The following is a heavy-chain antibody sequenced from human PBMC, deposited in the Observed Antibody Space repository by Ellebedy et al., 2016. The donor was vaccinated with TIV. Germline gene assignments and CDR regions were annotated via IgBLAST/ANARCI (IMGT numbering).Heavy chain of an antibody. CDR3: ATVPGYCSSGSCFRAPYYYSMDV. CDR2: IRSKIDGETT. D-gene: IGHD2-15*01. V-gene: IGHV3-15*01. J-gene: IGHJ6*03. Sequence: GGSLRLXXVVSGITFSNAWMNWVRQAPGKGLEWVGHIRSKIDGETTNYAAPVKGRFTISRDDSKNTVYLQMNSLKSEDTAVYYCATVPGYCSSGSCFRAPYYYSMDVWGKGTTVTVSS. CDR1: GITFSNAW.